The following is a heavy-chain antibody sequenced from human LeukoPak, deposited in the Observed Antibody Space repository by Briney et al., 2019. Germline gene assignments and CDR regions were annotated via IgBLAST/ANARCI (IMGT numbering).Heavy chain of an antibody. J-gene: IGHJ4*02. CDR1: GFTFSSYG. V-gene: IGHV3-33*01. Sequence: GGSLRLSCAASGFTFSSYGMHWVRQAPGKGLEWVAVIWYDGSSKYYADSVKGRFTISRDNSKNTLYLQMNSLRAEDTAVYYCARDTRQFCGGDCYSVGYWGQGTLVTVSS. CDR2: IWYDGSSK. CDR3: ARDTRQFCGGDCYSVGY. D-gene: IGHD2-21*02.